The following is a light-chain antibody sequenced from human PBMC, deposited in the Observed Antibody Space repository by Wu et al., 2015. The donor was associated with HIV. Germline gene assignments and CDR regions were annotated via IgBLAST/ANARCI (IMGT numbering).Light chain of an antibody. V-gene: IGKV1-39*01. CDR2: AAS. Sequence: DIQMTQSPSSLSASIGDRATITCRASQSISTYLNWYQQKPGKAPKLLIYAASNLHSGIPSRFSGSGSGTDFTLAISSLQPEDFASYFCQQSYSTLYSFGQGTKLEDQT. CDR3: QQSYSTLYS. J-gene: IGKJ2*03. CDR1: QSISTY.